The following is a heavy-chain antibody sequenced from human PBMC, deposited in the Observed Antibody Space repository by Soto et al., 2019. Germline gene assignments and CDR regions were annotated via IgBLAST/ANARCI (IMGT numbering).Heavy chain of an antibody. D-gene: IGHD1-7*01. Sequence: PSETLSLTCTVSGGSISSYYWSWIRQPPGEGLEWIGYIYYSGSTNYNPSLKSRVTISVDTSKNQFSLKLSSVTAADTAVYYCARESGTTIPWFDPWGQGTLVTVSS. J-gene: IGHJ5*02. CDR3: ARESGTTIPWFDP. CDR2: IYYSGST. CDR1: GGSISSYY. V-gene: IGHV4-59*01.